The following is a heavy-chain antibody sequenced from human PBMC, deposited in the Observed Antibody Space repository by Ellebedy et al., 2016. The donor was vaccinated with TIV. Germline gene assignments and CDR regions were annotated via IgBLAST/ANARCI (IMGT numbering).Heavy chain of an antibody. J-gene: IGHJ4*02. CDR1: GYTFTSYY. CDR2: INPSGGST. Sequence: ASVKVSCXASGYTFTSYYMHWVRQAPGQGLEWMGIINPSGGSTSYAQKFQGRVTMTRNTSISTAYMELSSLRSEDTAVYYCARDYYDSSGYYYGSRYWGQGTLVTVSS. CDR3: ARDYYDSSGYYYGSRY. V-gene: IGHV1-46*01. D-gene: IGHD3-22*01.